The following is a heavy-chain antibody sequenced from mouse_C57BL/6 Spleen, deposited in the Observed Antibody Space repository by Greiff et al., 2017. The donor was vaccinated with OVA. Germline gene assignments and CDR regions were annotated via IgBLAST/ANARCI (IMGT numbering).Heavy chain of an antibody. CDR1: GYTFTDYY. CDR2: INPNNGGT. D-gene: IGHD1-1*01. Sequence: VQLQQSGPELVKPGASVKISCKASGYTFTDYYMNWVKQSHGKSLEWIGDINPNNGGTSYNQKFKGKATLTVDKSSSTAYMELRSLTSEDSAVYYCARTYYYGSGFAYWGQGTLVTVSA. V-gene: IGHV1-26*01. CDR3: ARTYYYGSGFAY. J-gene: IGHJ3*01.